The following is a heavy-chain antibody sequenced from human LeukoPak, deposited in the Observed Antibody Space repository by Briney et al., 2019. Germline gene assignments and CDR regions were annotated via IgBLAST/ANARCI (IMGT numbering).Heavy chain of an antibody. Sequence: PSETLSLTCTVSGGSISSYSWRWIRQPPGKGLEWIGYIYYSGSTNYNPSLKSRVSISVDTSKDQFSLKLSSVTAADTAVYYCARDSQVVDGFDIWGQGTMVTDSS. J-gene: IGHJ3*02. D-gene: IGHD2-21*01. CDR2: IYYSGST. CDR3: ARDSQVVDGFDI. V-gene: IGHV4-59*01. CDR1: GGSISSYS.